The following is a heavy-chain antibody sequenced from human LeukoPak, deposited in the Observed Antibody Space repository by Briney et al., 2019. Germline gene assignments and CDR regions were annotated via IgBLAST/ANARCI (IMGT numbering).Heavy chain of an antibody. CDR3: AKDRASAVPAAIDY. V-gene: IGHV3-33*06. CDR2: IWYDGSNK. D-gene: IGHD2-2*01. Sequence: PGGSLRLSCAASGFTFSSYGMHWVRQAPGKGLEWVAVIWYDGSNKYYADSVKGRFTISRDNSKNTLYLQMNSLRAEDTAVYYCAKDRASAVPAAIDYWGQGTLVTVSS. J-gene: IGHJ4*02. CDR1: GFTFSSYG.